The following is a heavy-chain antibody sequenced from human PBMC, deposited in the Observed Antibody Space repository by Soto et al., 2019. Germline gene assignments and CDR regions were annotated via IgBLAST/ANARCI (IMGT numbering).Heavy chain of an antibody. D-gene: IGHD3-10*01. J-gene: IGHJ4*02. Sequence: QVELQQRGAGLLKPSETLSLTCAVSGGSFSGYYWAWIRQSPGKGLEWIGQISYSGSTNYNPSLKSRVFISIGTSNNQFSLELSSVTAADTAVYYCARASVQYDSGTYEGGYYYFDYWGQGTLVTVSS. CDR1: GGSFSGYY. V-gene: IGHV4-34*01. CDR2: ISYSGST. CDR3: ARASVQYDSGTYEGGYYYFDY.